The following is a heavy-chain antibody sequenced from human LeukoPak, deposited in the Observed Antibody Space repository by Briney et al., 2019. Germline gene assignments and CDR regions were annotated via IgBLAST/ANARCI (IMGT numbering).Heavy chain of an antibody. CDR1: GGTFSGYA. Sequence: ASVKVSCKASGGTFSGYAISWVRQAPGQGLEWMGGIIPIFGTANYAQKFQGRVTITADESTSTAYMELSSLRSEDTAVYYCARGYCSSTSCYGKDYWGQGTLVTVSS. D-gene: IGHD2-2*01. J-gene: IGHJ4*02. CDR2: IIPIFGTA. V-gene: IGHV1-69*13. CDR3: ARGYCSSTSCYGKDY.